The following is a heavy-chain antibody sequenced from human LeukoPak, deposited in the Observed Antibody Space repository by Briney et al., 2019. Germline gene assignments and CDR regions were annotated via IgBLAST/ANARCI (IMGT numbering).Heavy chain of an antibody. V-gene: IGHV3-30-3*01. CDR2: ISYDGSNK. J-gene: IGHJ4*02. D-gene: IGHD4-17*01. CDR1: GFTFSSYA. CDR3: ARVFYGEIDY. Sequence: PGGSLRLSCAASGFTFSSYAMHWVRQAPGKGLEWVAVISYDGSNKYYADSVKGRFTISRDNSKNTLYLQMNSLRAEDTAVYYCARVFYGEIDYWGQGTLVTVSS.